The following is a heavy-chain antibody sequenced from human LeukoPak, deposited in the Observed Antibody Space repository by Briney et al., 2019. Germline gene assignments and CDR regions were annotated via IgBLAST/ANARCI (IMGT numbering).Heavy chain of an antibody. Sequence: ASVKVSCKASGYTFTGYYMHWVRQAPGQGLEWMGWFNPKSGGTTYEQKFQGRVTMTRDTSTSTAYMELSRLRSDDTAVYYCARGGEVCSSSSCYRGHDYWGQGTLVTVSS. CDR1: GYTFTGYY. CDR2: FNPKSGGT. V-gene: IGHV1-2*02. J-gene: IGHJ4*02. CDR3: ARGGEVCSSSSCYRGHDY. D-gene: IGHD2-2*01.